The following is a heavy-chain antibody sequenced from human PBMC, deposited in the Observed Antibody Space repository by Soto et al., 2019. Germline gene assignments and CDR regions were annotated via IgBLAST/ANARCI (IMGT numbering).Heavy chain of an antibody. J-gene: IGHJ4*02. CDR2: IWYDGSNK. CDR3: ARDISSSFSFDY. D-gene: IGHD6-13*01. Sequence: GGSLRLSCAASGFTFSSYGMHWVRQAPGKGLEWVAVIWYDGSNKYYADSVKGRFTISRDNSKNTLYLQMNSLRAEDTAVYYCARDISSSFSFDYWGQGTLVTVSS. V-gene: IGHV3-33*01. CDR1: GFTFSSYG.